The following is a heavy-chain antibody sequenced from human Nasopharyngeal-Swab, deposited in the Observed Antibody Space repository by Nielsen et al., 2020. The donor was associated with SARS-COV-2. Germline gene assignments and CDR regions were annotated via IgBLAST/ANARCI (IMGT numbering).Heavy chain of an antibody. V-gene: IGHV4-4*02. CDR3: SGDFWSGYPDAFDI. D-gene: IGHD3-3*01. CDR2: IYHSGST. Sequence: GRQAPGKGLECIGEIYHSGSTNYNPSLKSRVTISVDKSKNQFSLKLSSVTAADTAVYYCSGDFWSGYPDAFDIWGQGTMVTVSS. J-gene: IGHJ3*02.